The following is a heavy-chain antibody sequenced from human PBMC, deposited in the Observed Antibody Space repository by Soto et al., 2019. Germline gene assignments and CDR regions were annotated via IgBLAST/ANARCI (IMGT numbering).Heavy chain of an antibody. CDR3: QKTGGYSAQTGGYDY. D-gene: IGHD5-12*01. V-gene: IGHV1-69*01. J-gene: IGHJ4*02. CDR1: GGTFSSYA. Sequence: QVQLVQSGAEVKKPGSSVKVSCKASGGTFSSYAISWVRQAPGQGLEWMGGIIPIFGTANYAQKFQGRVTLTADESTSTAYMELSSLRSEDTAVYYCQKTGGYSAQTGGYDYWGQGTLVTVSS. CDR2: IIPIFGTA.